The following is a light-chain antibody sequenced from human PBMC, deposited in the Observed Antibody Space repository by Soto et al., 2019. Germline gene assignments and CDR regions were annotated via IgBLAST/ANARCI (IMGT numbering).Light chain of an antibody. J-gene: IGLJ3*02. V-gene: IGLV2-23*02. CDR1: SSDIGGYNV. CDR2: KVS. Sequence: QSALTQPASVSGSPGQSITISCTGTSSDIGGYNVVSWYQQLPGKAPKLIIYKVSDRPSEISSRFSGSKSGNTASLTISGLQTEDEADYYCYSYAGNMLVFGGGTKLTVL. CDR3: YSYAGNMLV.